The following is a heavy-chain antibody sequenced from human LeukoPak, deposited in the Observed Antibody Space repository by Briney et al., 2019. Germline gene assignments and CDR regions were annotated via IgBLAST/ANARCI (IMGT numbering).Heavy chain of an antibody. CDR1: GYTFTGYY. J-gene: IGHJ5*02. D-gene: IGHD3-16*01. Sequence: ASVKVSCNASGYTFTGYYMHWVRQAPGQGLEWMGWINPNSGGTNYAQKFQGRVTMTRDTSISTAYMELSRLRSDDTAVYYCARVGELYSFSDWFDPWGQGTLVTVSS. CDR2: INPNSGGT. V-gene: IGHV1-2*02. CDR3: ARVGELYSFSDWFDP.